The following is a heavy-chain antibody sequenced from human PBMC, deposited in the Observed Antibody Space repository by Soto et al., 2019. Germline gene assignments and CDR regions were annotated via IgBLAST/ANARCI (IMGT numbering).Heavy chain of an antibody. V-gene: IGHV3-15*01. D-gene: IGHD2-15*01. J-gene: IGHJ4*02. CDR1: PFTYTQAW. CDR2: IKSKTDGGTT. Sequence: PGVSLRLSCAPGPFTYTQAWLNCVGPDTGKWLYWVGRIKSKTDGGTTDYAAPVKGRFTISRDDSKNTLYLQMNSLKTEDTAVYYCTTEGPGYCSGGSCYAIDYWGQGTLVTVSS. CDR3: TTEGPGYCSGGSCYAIDY.